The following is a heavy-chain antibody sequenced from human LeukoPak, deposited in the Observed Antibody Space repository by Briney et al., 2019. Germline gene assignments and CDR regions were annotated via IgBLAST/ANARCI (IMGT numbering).Heavy chain of an antibody. D-gene: IGHD2-15*01. CDR3: AREKGLLPPDY. CDR1: GYTFTGYY. V-gene: IGHV1-2*02. CDR2: INPNSGGT. J-gene: IGHJ4*02. Sequence: ASVKVSCKASGYTFTGYYMHWARQAPGQGLEWMGWINPNSGGTNYAQKLQGRVTMTTDTSTSTAYMELRSLRSDDTAVYYCAREKGLLPPDYWGQGTLVTVSS.